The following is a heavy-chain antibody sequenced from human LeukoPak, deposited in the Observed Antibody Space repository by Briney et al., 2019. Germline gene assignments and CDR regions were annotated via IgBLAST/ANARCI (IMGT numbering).Heavy chain of an antibody. CDR3: ARGGSTGWYSFDY. CDR1: GFRFDDYG. Sequence: GGSLTLSCVASGFRFDDYGVSWVRQAPGKGLEWVSGINWNGGSTGYADSVKGRFTISRDNAKNSLYLRMNSLRAEDTALYYCARGGSTGWYSFDYWGQGTQVTVSS. D-gene: IGHD6-19*01. CDR2: INWNGGST. V-gene: IGHV3-20*04. J-gene: IGHJ4*02.